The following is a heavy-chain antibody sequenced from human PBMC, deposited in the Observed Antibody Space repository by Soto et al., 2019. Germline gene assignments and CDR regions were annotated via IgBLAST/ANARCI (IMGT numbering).Heavy chain of an antibody. CDR1: GFTFSSYA. J-gene: IGHJ4*02. Sequence: QVQLVESGGGVVQPGRSLRLSCAASGFTFSSYAMHGVGQAPGKGREWVAVISYDGSNKYYADSVKGRFTISRDNSKNTLYLQMNSLRAEDTAVYYCARVEAAAGASYDYWGQGTLVTVSS. V-gene: IGHV3-30-3*01. CDR3: ARVEAAAGASYDY. D-gene: IGHD6-13*01. CDR2: ISYDGSNK.